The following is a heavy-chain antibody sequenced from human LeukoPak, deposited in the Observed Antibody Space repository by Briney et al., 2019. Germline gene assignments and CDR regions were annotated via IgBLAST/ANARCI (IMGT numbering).Heavy chain of an antibody. CDR3: ARDRSSGTDY. Sequence: GGSLRLSCAASGFTFSGYAMHWVRQAPGKGLEWVAVISYDGSNKYYADSVKGRFTISRDNSKNTLYLQMNSLRAEDTAVYYCARDRSSGTDYWGQGTLVTVSS. D-gene: IGHD6-19*01. CDR2: ISYDGSNK. J-gene: IGHJ4*02. V-gene: IGHV3-30-3*01. CDR1: GFTFSGYA.